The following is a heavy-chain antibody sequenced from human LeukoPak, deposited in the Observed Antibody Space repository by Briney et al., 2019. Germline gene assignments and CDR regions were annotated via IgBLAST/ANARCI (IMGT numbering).Heavy chain of an antibody. CDR1: GYSISSGYY. CDR2: IYHTGTS. D-gene: IGHD5-24*01. J-gene: IGHJ3*01. Sequence: SETLSLTCNVSGYSISSGYYWGWIRQPPGKGLEGIGSIYHTGTSNHNPSLKSRVVLSIDTSNDQVSLKLSSVTAADTAVNYCARDAGNYHMRCFDVWGQGTLVTVSS. V-gene: IGHV4-38-2*02. CDR3: ARDAGNYHMRCFDV.